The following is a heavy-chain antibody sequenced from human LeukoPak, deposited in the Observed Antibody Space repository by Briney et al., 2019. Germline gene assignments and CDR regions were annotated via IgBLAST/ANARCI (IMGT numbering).Heavy chain of an antibody. Sequence: PGRSLRLSCAASGFTFSSYAMSWVRQAPGKGLEWVSAISGSGGSTYYADSVKGRFTISRDNSKNTLYLQMNSLRAEDTAVYYCATWGGWELQCYWGQGTLVTVSS. V-gene: IGHV3-23*01. CDR3: ATWGGWELQCY. D-gene: IGHD1-26*01. J-gene: IGHJ4*02. CDR2: ISGSGGST. CDR1: GFTFSSYA.